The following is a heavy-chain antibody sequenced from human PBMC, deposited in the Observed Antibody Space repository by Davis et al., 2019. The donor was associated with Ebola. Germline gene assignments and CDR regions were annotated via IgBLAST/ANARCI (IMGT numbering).Heavy chain of an antibody. V-gene: IGHV3-21*01. CDR1: GFTFSTYS. D-gene: IGHD2-15*01. Sequence: PGGSLRLSCAASGFTFSTYSMSWVRQAPGKGLEWVSSISSDSDYIYYADSAKGRFTISRDNAKNSLYLQMNSLRAEDTAVYYCAKELIVVVVAASPPDGMDVWGQGTTVTVSS. CDR3: AKELIVVVVAASPPDGMDV. CDR2: ISSDSDYI. J-gene: IGHJ6*02.